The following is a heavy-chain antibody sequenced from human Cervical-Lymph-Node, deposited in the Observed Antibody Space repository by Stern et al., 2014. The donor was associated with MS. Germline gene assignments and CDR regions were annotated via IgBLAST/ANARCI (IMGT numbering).Heavy chain of an antibody. CDR1: GYTFTSYY. V-gene: IGHV1-46*01. D-gene: IGHD3-9*01. CDR3: ASILTGYPYDFDY. J-gene: IGHJ4*02. CDR2: INPSDNHA. Sequence: VQLVESGAEVKKPGASVKVSCKASGYTFTSYYMHWVRQAPGQGLEWMGLINPSDNHANYAQKFQGRVTMTRDTSTSTVYMELSSLRSEDTAVYYCASILTGYPYDFDYWGQGTLVTVSS.